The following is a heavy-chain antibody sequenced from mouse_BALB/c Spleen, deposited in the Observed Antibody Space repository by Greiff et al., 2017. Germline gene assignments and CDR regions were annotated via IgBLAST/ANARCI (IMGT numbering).Heavy chain of an antibody. V-gene: IGHV5-6*01. CDR1: GFTFSSYG. Sequence: EVKLVESGGDLVKPGGSLKLSCAASGFTFSSYGMSWVRQTPDKRLEWVATISSGGSYTYYPDSVKGRFTISRDNAKNTLYLQMSSLKSEDTAMYYCARHPHYYGYDYAMDYWGQGTSVTVSS. D-gene: IGHD1-2*01. J-gene: IGHJ4*01. CDR2: ISSGGSYT. CDR3: ARHPHYYGYDYAMDY.